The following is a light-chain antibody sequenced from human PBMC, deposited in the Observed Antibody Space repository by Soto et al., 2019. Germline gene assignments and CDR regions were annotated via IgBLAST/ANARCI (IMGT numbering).Light chain of an antibody. Sequence: DIVMTQSPISLTVTPGEPASISCRSSQSLLYSNGYNYLDWYLQKPGQSPQLLIYLGFNRASGVPDRFSGSGSGTDFTLKISRVEAEDVGVYYCMQALELRTFGQGTKVDI. V-gene: IGKV2-28*01. CDR2: LGF. J-gene: IGKJ1*01. CDR1: QSLLYSNGYNY. CDR3: MQALELRT.